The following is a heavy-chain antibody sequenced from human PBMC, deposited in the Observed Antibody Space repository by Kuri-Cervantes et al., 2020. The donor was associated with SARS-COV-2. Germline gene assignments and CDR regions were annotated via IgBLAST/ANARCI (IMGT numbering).Heavy chain of an antibody. CDR1: GGSISSYY. D-gene: IGHD6-13*01. CDR2: IYYSGST. V-gene: IGHV4-39*07. J-gene: IGHJ4*02. Sequence: SETLSLTCTVSGGSISSYYWGWTRQPPGKGLEWIGSIYYSGSTYYNPSLKSRVTISVDTSKNQFSLKLSSVTAADTAVYYCARGGGGSSWYFDYWGQGTLVTVSS. CDR3: ARGGGGSSWYFDY.